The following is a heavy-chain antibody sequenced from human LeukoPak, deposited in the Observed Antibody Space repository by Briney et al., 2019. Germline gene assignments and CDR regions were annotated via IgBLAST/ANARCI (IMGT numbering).Heavy chain of an antibody. CDR1: GGSISSSSYN. V-gene: IGHV4-39*01. Sequence: PSETLSLTCTVSGGSISSSSYNWGWIRQPPGKGLEWIGSIYYSGSTYYNPSLKSRVTISVDTSKNQFSLKLSSVTAADTAVYYCARPSTKYSSSSGYFQHWGQGTLVTVPS. CDR2: IYYSGST. J-gene: IGHJ1*01. CDR3: ARPSTKYSSSSGYFQH. D-gene: IGHD6-6*01.